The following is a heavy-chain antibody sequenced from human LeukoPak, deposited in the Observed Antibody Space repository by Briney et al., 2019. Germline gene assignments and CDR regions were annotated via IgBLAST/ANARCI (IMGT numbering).Heavy chain of an antibody. CDR3: ARLAQYYYDNNGYYPFDY. J-gene: IGHJ4*02. Sequence: SETLSLTCTVSGGSISSYYWSWIRQPAGKGLEWIGRIYTSGSTNYNPSLKSRVTMSVDTSKNQFSLKLSSVTAADTAVYYCARLAQYYYDNNGYYPFDYWGQGTLVTVSS. D-gene: IGHD3-22*01. CDR1: GGSISSYY. V-gene: IGHV4-4*07. CDR2: IYTSGST.